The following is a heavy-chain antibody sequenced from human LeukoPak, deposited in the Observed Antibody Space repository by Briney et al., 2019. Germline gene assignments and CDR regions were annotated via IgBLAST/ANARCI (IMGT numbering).Heavy chain of an antibody. CDR2: INHSGST. V-gene: IGHV4-34*01. CDR3: ARAELTGGPYYFDY. CDR1: GGSFSGYY. D-gene: IGHD3-9*01. J-gene: IGHJ4*02. Sequence: TSETLSLTCAVYGGSFSGYYWSWLRQPPGKGLEWIGEINHSGSTNYNPSLKSRVTISVDTSKNQFSLKLSSVTAADTAVYYCARAELTGGPYYFDYWGQGTLVTVSS.